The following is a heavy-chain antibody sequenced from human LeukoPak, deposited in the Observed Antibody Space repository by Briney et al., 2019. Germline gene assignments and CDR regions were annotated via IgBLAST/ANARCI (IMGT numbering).Heavy chain of an antibody. CDR2: IYYSGGT. J-gene: IGHJ4*02. CDR3: ARGSFGELSYYFDY. CDR1: GGSISSSSYY. Sequence: SETLSLTCTVSGGSISSSSYYWGWIRQPPGKGLEWIGSIYYSGGTYYNPSLKSRVTISVDTSKNQFSLKLSSVTAADTAVYYCARGSFGELSYYFDYWGQGTLVTVSS. D-gene: IGHD3-10*01. V-gene: IGHV4-39*07.